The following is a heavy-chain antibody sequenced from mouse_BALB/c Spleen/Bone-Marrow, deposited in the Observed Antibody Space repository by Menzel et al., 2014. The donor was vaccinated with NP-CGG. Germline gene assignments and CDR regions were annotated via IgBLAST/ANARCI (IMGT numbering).Heavy chain of an antibody. CDR1: GFTFSSYG. CDR3: VRGNYGNYVDYFDF. V-gene: IGHV5-6-3*01. Sequence: EVKLQESGGGLVQPGGSLKLSCAASGFTFSSYGMSWVRQTPDKRLELVATINSNGGSTYYPDSVKGRFTNSRDTAKDTLYLQMSSLKSEETAMYYCVRGNYGNYVDYFDFWGQGTTLTVSS. J-gene: IGHJ2*01. D-gene: IGHD2-1*01. CDR2: INSNGGST.